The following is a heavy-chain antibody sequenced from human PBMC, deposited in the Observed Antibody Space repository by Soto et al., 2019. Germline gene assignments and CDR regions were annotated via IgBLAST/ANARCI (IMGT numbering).Heavy chain of an antibody. V-gene: IGHV4-31*03. D-gene: IGHD3-9*01. Sequence: SETLSLTCTVSGGSISSGGYYWSWIRQHPGKGLEWIGYIYYSGSTYYNPSLKSRVTISVDTSKNQFSLKLSSVTAADTAVYYCARDGPYYDILTGHPNSHTTSDPNWFDPWGQGTLVTVS. CDR3: ARDGPYYDILTGHPNSHTTSDPNWFDP. CDR1: GGSISSGGYY. CDR2: IYYSGST. J-gene: IGHJ5*02.